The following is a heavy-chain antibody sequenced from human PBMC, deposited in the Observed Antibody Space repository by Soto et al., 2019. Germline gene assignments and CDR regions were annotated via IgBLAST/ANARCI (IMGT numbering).Heavy chain of an antibody. CDR1: GFTFSSYG. V-gene: IGHV3-30*18. CDR3: AKDHFYDSLTYYFDS. D-gene: IGHD3-9*01. Sequence: QVQLVESGGGVVQPGRSLRLSCAASGFTFSSYGMHWVRQAPGKGLEWVAVISYDGSNKYYADSVKGRFTISRDNSKNTLYLQMNSLRAEDTSVYYCAKDHFYDSLTYYFDSWGQGTLVTVSS. J-gene: IGHJ4*02. CDR2: ISYDGSNK.